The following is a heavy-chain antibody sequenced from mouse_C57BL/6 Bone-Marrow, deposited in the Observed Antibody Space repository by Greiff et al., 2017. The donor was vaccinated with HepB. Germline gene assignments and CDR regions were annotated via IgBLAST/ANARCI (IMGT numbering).Heavy chain of an antibody. CDR3: ARAMISDY. CDR1: GYTFTSYW. Sequence: VQLQQPGAELVKPGASVKLSCKASGYTFTSYWMQWVKQRPGQGLEWIGEIDPSDSYTNYNQKFKGKATLTVDTSSSPAYMPLSSLTSEDSAVYYCARAMISDYWGQGTTLTVSS. V-gene: IGHV1-50*01. CDR2: IDPSDSYT. D-gene: IGHD2-4*01. J-gene: IGHJ2*01.